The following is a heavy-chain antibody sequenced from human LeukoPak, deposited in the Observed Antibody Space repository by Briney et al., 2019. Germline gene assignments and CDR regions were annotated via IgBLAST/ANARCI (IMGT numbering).Heavy chain of an antibody. Sequence: GGSLRLSCAASGFTFSSYSMNWVRQAPGKGLEWVSYISSSSSTIYYADSVKGRFTISRDNAKNSLYLQMNSLRAEDTAVYYCARIVGATIFDYWGQGTLVTVSS. J-gene: IGHJ4*02. CDR1: GFTFSSYS. V-gene: IGHV3-48*04. D-gene: IGHD1-26*01. CDR2: ISSSSSTI. CDR3: ARIVGATIFDY.